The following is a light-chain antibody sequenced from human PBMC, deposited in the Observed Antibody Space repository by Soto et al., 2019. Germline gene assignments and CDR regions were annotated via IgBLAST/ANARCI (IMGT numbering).Light chain of an antibody. CDR1: QRVSSSY. CDR2: GAS. CDR3: QQYGSSTGT. V-gene: IGKV3-20*01. J-gene: IGKJ1*01. Sequence: EIVLTQSPGTLSLSPGERATLSCRASQRVSSSYLAWYQQKPGQAPRLLIYGASSRATGIPDRFSGSGSGTEFTLTIIRLEPEDFAVYYCQQYGSSTGTFGQGTKVEIK.